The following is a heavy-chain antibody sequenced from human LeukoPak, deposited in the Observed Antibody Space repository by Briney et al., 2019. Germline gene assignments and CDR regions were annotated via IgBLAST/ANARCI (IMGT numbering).Heavy chain of an antibody. CDR2: INHSGST. CDR1: GGSFSGYY. CDR3: ARGGGIAAARFDP. J-gene: IGHJ5*02. Sequence: PSETLSLTCAVYGGSFSGYYWSWIRQPPGKGLEWIGEINHSGSTNYNPSLKSRVTISVDTSKNQFSLKLSSVTAADTAVYYCARGGGIAAARFDPWGQGTLVTVSP. V-gene: IGHV4-34*01. D-gene: IGHD6-13*01.